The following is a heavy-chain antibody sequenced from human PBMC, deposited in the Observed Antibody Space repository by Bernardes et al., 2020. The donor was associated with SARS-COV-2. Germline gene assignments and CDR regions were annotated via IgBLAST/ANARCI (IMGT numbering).Heavy chain of an antibody. CDR2: ISYDGSNK. D-gene: IGHD3-16*01. CDR3: VKDWGGGDY. V-gene: IGHV3-30*14. Sequence: GGSLRLSCAASGFTFSSYAMHWVRQAPGKGLEWVAVISYDGSNKYYADSVKGRFTISRDNSKNTLYLQMSSLRAEDTAVYYCVKDWGGGDYWGQGTLVTVSS. CDR1: GFTFSSYA. J-gene: IGHJ4*02.